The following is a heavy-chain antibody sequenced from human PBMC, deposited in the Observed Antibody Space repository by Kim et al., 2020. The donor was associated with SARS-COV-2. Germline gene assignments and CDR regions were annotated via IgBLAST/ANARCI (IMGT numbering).Heavy chain of an antibody. D-gene: IGHD3-10*01. V-gene: IGHV3-49*04. Sequence: GGSLRLSCTASGFAFGDYPMGWVRQAPGKGLEWVSFIRSKAYGGTTEYAAPAKGILTISRDDSKIIVYLQMNSLRTEDTGLYYCSKIRTYFIDYWGRGTQVTVSS. J-gene: IGHJ4*02. CDR2: IRSKAYGGTT. CDR3: SKIRTYFIDY. CDR1: GFAFGDYP.